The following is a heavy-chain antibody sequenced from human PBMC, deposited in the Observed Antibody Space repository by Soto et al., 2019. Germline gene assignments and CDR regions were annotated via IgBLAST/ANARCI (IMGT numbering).Heavy chain of an antibody. CDR2: ISAYNANT. CDR3: ARVGVVAALYYMDV. CDR1: GYTVTSYG. Sequence: ASVKVSCKASGYTVTSYGISWVRQAPGQGLEWMGWISAYNANTNYAQKLQGRVTMTTDTSTSTAYMELRSLRSDDTAVYYCARVGVVAALYYMDVWGKGTTVTVSS. V-gene: IGHV1-18*01. D-gene: IGHD2-15*01. J-gene: IGHJ6*03.